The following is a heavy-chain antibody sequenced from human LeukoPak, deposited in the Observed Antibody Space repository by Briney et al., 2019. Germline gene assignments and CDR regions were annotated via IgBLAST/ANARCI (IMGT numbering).Heavy chain of an antibody. CDR2: VNPSGGST. CDR1: GHTFTSYY. V-gene: IGHV1-46*01. J-gene: IGHJ6*02. CDR3: AREPILRFLEWPPPAPYYYYYGMDV. Sequence: ASVKVSCKASGHTFTSYYMHWVRQAPGQGLEWMGIVNPSGGSTRYAQKFQGRVTMTRDTSTSTVYMELSSLRSEDTAVYYCAREPILRFLEWPPPAPYYYYYGMDVWGQGTTVTVSS. D-gene: IGHD3-3*01.